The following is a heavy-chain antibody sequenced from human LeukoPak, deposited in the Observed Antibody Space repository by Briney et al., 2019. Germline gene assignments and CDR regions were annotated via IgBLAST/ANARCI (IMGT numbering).Heavy chain of an antibody. CDR1: GGSISSSNW. D-gene: IGHD3-10*01. CDR2: IYHSGST. CDR3: ARASGRPHYYYYGMDV. J-gene: IGHJ6*02. Sequence: SGTLSLTCAVSGGSISSSNWWSWVRQPPGKGLEWIGEIYHSGSTNYNPSLKSRVTISVDKSKNQFSLKLSSVTAADTAVYCCARASGRPHYYYYGMDVWGQGTTVTVSS. V-gene: IGHV4-4*01.